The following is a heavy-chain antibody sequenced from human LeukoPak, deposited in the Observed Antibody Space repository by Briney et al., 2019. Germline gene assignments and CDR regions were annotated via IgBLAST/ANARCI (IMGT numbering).Heavy chain of an antibody. CDR1: GFTFDDYA. J-gene: IGHJ4*02. D-gene: IGHD3-22*01. CDR2: ISWNSGSI. Sequence: GGSLRLSCAASGFTFDDYAMHWVRQAPGKGLEWVSGISWNSGSIGYADSVKGRFTISRDNAKNSLYLQMNSLRDEDTALYYCAIMHGYYDGSGYWVQWGQGTLVTVSS. V-gene: IGHV3-9*01. CDR3: AIMHGYYDGSGYWVQ.